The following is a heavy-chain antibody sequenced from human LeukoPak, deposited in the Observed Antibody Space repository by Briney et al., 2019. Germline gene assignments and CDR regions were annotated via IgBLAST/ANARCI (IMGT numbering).Heavy chain of an antibody. CDR3: ARDGLGNSWFDP. Sequence: RGSLRLSCAASGFTFSSYSMNWVRQAPGKGLEWVSSISSSSSYIYYADSVKGRFTISRDNAKNSLYLQMNSLRAEDTAVYYCARDGLGNSWFDPWGQGTLVTVSS. D-gene: IGHD3/OR15-3a*01. V-gene: IGHV3-21*01. J-gene: IGHJ5*02. CDR2: ISSSSSYI. CDR1: GFTFSSYS.